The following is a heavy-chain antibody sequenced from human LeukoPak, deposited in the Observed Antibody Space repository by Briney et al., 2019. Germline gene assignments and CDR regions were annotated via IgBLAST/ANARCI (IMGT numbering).Heavy chain of an antibody. CDR2: IYHSGST. D-gene: IGHD2-2*01. J-gene: IGHJ5*02. Sequence: SETLSLTCTVSGGSISSYYWSWIRQPPGKGLEWIGEIYHSGSTNYNPSLKSRVTISVDKSKNQFSLKLSSVTAADTAVYYCVKEYCSSTSCYVGWFDPWGQGTLVTVSS. CDR1: GGSISSYY. V-gene: IGHV4-59*12. CDR3: VKEYCSSTSCYVGWFDP.